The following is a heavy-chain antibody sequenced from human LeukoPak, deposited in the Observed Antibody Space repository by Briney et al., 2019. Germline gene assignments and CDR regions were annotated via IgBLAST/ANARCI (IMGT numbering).Heavy chain of an antibody. J-gene: IGHJ4*02. CDR1: GYTFTSYV. D-gene: IGHD4/OR15-4a*01. V-gene: IGHV1-3*01. CDR3: ARGDDYKYLDC. CDR2: INAGNGNT. Sequence: ASVKVSCKASGYTFTSYVMHWVRQAPGQRFEWMGWINAGNGNTRYSQKFQGRVTITRDTSASTASMELSSLRSEDTAVYYSARGDDYKYLDCWGQGTLVTVSS.